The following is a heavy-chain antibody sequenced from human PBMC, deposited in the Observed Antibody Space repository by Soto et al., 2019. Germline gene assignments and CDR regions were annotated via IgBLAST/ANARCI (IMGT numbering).Heavy chain of an antibody. V-gene: IGHV4-31*03. Sequence: QVQLQESGPGLVKPSQTLSLTCTVSGGSISSGGYYWSWIRQHPGKGLEWIGDIYYSGSTYYNPSLKSRFTISVDTSKVKFSLELSSVTAADTAVYYCARSGVAGTDWWRFDYGGQGTLVTVSS. CDR2: IYYSGST. CDR3: ARSGVAGTDWWRFDY. J-gene: IGHJ4*02. D-gene: IGHD6-19*01. CDR1: GGSISSGGYY.